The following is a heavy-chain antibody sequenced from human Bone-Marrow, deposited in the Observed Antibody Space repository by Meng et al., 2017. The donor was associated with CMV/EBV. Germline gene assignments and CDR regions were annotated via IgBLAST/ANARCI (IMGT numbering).Heavy chain of an antibody. CDR1: GGSISNTIW. Sequence: SETLSLTCAVSGGSISNTIWWSWVRRPPGKGLEWIGEIYHTGYTNYNPSLKSRVTISVDKSKNQFSVTLTSVTAADTAMYYCASRRSGGGYYFDYWGQGTLVTVYS. J-gene: IGHJ4*02. D-gene: IGHD1-26*01. CDR2: IYHTGYT. CDR3: ASRRSGGGYYFDY. V-gene: IGHV4-4*02.